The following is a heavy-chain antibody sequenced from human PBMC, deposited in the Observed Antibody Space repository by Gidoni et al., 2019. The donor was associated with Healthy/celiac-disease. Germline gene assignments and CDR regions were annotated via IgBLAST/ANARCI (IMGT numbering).Heavy chain of an antibody. CDR2: IYYSGST. D-gene: IGHD6-13*01. J-gene: IGHJ4*02. Sequence: QLQLQESGPGLVKPSETLSLTCTVSGGSISSSSYYWGWIRQPPGKGLEWIGSIYYSGSTYYNPSLKSRVTISVDTSKNQFSLKLSSVTAADTAVYYCARRSIRVAAAGTFLFDYWGQGTLVTVSS. V-gene: IGHV4-39*01. CDR3: ARRSIRVAAAGTFLFDY. CDR1: GGSISSSSYY.